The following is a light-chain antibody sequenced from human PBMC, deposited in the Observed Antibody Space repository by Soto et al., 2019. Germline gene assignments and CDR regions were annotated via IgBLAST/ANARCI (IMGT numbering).Light chain of an antibody. V-gene: IGKV3-20*01. CDR2: GAS. CDR3: QQYGRSPII. J-gene: IGKJ3*01. CDR1: QSVRSSY. Sequence: EIVLTQSPGTLSLSPGERATLSCRASQSVRSSYLAWYQQKPGQAPRLVIYGASSRAAGIPDRFSGSGSGTDITLTISRLEPEDFAGYYCQQYGRSPIIFVPGTKVEIK.